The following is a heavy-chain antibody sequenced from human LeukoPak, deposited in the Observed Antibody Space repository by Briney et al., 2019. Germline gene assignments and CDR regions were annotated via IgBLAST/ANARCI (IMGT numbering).Heavy chain of an antibody. V-gene: IGHV4-59*11. D-gene: IGHD6-19*01. CDR1: GASMRDHY. CDR2: MYYMLNA. J-gene: IGHJ4*02. Sequence: SETLSLTCAVSGASMRDHYWTWIRQPPGKGLEWIGSMYYMLNANSYNPSLKSRVGISADTPDNQFSLKLKSVTAADTAVYYCATSFRSGWGFDSWGQGILVAVSS. CDR3: ATSFRSGWGFDS.